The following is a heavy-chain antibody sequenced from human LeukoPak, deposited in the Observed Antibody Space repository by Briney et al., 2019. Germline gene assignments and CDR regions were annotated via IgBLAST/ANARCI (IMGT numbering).Heavy chain of an antibody. V-gene: IGHV4-34*01. CDR3: ARGGILTGYPSYYYYYYGMDV. CDR2: INHSGST. J-gene: IGHJ6*02. Sequence: SETLSLTCAVYGGSFSGYYWSWTRQPPGKGLEWIGEINHSGSTNYNPSLKSRVTISVDTSKNQFSLKLSSVTAADTAVYYCARGGILTGYPSYYYYYYGMDVWGQGTTVTVSS. D-gene: IGHD3-9*01. CDR1: GGSFSGYY.